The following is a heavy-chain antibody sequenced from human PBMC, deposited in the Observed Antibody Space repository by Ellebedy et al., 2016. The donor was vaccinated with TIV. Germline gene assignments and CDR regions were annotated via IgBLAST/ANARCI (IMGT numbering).Heavy chain of an antibody. CDR3: ASGRGDGYNLNLYY. CDR1: GYTFTSYA. V-gene: IGHV1-3*01. J-gene: IGHJ4*02. CDR2: INAGNGNT. Sequence: AASVKVSCKASGYTFTSYAMHWVRQAPGQRLEWMGWINAGNGNTKDSQKFQGRVTITRDTSANTAYMELSSMRSEDTAVYYCASGRGDGYNLNLYYWGQGALVSVSS. D-gene: IGHD5-24*01.